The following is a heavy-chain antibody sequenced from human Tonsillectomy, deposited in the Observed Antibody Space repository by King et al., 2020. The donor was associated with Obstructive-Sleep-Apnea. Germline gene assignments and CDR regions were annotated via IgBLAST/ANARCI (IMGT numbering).Heavy chain of an antibody. CDR3: ARPAYCGGDCYSYGAFDV. V-gene: IGHV4-39*07. D-gene: IGHD2-21*02. Sequence: QLQESGPGLVKPSETLSLTCIVSVGSISSSTYYWGWIRQPPGKGLEWIASIYYSGSTYYNPSLKSRVTISVDTSHNHYSLWLRSVTAADTAVYYCARPAYCGGDCYSYGAFDVWGQGTMVTVSS. CDR2: IYYSGST. CDR1: VGSISSSTYY. J-gene: IGHJ3*01.